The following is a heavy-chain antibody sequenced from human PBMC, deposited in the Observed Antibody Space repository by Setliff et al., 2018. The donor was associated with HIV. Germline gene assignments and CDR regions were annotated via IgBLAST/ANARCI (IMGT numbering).Heavy chain of an antibody. D-gene: IGHD4-4*01. CDR2: MNPNSGNT. CDR3: ARVGVYSNYRWFDP. V-gene: IGHV1-8*02. J-gene: IGHJ5*02. CDR1: GYTFTSYD. Sequence: ASVKVSCKASGYTFTSYDINWVRQATGQGLEWMGWMNPNSGNTNYAQKFQGRVTMTTDTSTSTAYMELRSLRSDDTAVYYCARVGVYSNYRWFDPWGQGALVTVSS.